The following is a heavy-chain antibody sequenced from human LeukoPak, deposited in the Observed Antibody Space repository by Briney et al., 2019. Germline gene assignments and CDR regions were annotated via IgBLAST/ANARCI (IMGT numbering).Heavy chain of an antibody. D-gene: IGHD4-17*01. J-gene: IGHJ5*02. CDR2: IMPLFGTA. V-gene: IGHV1-69*05. CDR3: ARDVHGDYGSGWFDP. Sequence: GSSVKVSCKTSGGTFNNSAISWVRQAPGQGLEWLGGIMPLFGTASYAQKFQGRVTITKDESTRTVYLELTSLTSDDTAVYYCARDVHGDYGSGWFDPWGQGTLVSVSS. CDR1: GGTFNNSA.